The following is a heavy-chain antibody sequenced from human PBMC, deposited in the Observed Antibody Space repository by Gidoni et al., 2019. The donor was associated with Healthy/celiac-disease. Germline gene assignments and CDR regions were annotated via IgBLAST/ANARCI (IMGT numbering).Heavy chain of an antibody. V-gene: IGHV3-30-3*01. J-gene: IGHJ6*02. Sequence: QVQLVESGGGVVQPGRSLRLSCAASGFTFSSYAMHWDRQAPGKGLVWVAVISYDGSNKYYADSVKGRFTISRDNSKNTLYLQMNSLRAEDTAVYYCARGGGYYGMDVWGQGTTVTVSS. CDR1: GFTFSSYA. CDR3: ARGGGYYGMDV. CDR2: ISYDGSNK.